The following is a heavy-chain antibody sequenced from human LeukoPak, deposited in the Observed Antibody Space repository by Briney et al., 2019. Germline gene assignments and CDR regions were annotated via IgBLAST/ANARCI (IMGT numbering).Heavy chain of an antibody. J-gene: IGHJ4*02. Sequence: GASVKVSCKASGYTFTSYGISWVRQAPGQGLEWMGWISAYNGNTNYAQKLQGRVTMTTDTSTSTAYMKLRSLRSDDTAVYYCAREGYYGDYGGGFDYWGQGTLVTVSS. CDR1: GYTFTSYG. V-gene: IGHV1-18*01. CDR3: AREGYYGDYGGGFDY. CDR2: ISAYNGNT. D-gene: IGHD4-17*01.